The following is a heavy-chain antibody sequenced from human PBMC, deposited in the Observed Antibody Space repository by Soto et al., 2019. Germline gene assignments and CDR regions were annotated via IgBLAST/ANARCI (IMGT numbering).Heavy chain of an antibody. J-gene: IGHJ6*01. V-gene: IGHV3-53*02. CDR3: TTYTGYGMDV. Sequence: EVQMVETGGGLSQPGGSLRLSCAVSGFIVSSKYMTWVRQAPGKGLGWVSVIYTGGSTHYADSARGRFTISRDSFKKTLYLQMNSRRAEDAAVYYCTTYTGYGMDVWGQGNAVSVSS. CDR1: GFIVSSKY. D-gene: IGHD3-16*01. CDR2: IYTGGST.